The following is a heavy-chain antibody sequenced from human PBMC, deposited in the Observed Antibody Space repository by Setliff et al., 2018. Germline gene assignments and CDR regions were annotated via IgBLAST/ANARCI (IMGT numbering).Heavy chain of an antibody. CDR3: AREVLPLVREEAFYI. J-gene: IGHJ3*02. CDR2: INPNSGGT. CDR1: GYTFTGYY. Sequence: ASVKVSCKASGYTFTGYYMHWVRQAPGQGLEWMGWINPNSGGTNYAQKFQDRVTMTRDTSISTAYMELSRLRSDDTAVYYCAREVLPLVREEAFYIWGQGTMVTVSS. V-gene: IGHV1-2*02. D-gene: IGHD2-2*01.